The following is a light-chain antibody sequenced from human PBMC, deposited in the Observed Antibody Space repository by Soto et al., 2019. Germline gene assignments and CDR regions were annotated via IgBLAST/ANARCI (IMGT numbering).Light chain of an antibody. V-gene: IGKV1-39*01. Sequence: DIQMTQFPSSLSASVGDRVTITCQASQLISSYLNWYQQKPGKAPKLLIHGATSLQSGVPSRFSGSESGTDFTLTISSLQPEDFATYYCQQSYSTPLAFGGGTKVEIK. CDR1: QLISSY. CDR2: GAT. J-gene: IGKJ4*01. CDR3: QQSYSTPLA.